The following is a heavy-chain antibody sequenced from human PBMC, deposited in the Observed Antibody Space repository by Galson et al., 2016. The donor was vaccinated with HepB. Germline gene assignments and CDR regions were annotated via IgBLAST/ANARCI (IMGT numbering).Heavy chain of an antibody. CDR2: INPSGGSA. V-gene: IGHV1-46*01. CDR1: GYTFTKYG. CDR3: ARQYSSGAFDI. Sequence: SVKVSCKASGYTFTKYGISWVRQAPGQGLEWMGIINPSGGSARYAQKFQGRVTMTRDTSTSTVYMELSSLRSEDTAVYYCARQYSSGAFDIWGQGTMVTVSS. J-gene: IGHJ3*02. D-gene: IGHD6-19*01.